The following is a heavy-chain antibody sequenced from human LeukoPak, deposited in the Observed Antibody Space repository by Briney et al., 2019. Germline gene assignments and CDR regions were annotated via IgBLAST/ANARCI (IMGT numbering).Heavy chain of an antibody. CDR2: ISWDGGST. CDR3: AKGLDRHIVVVTATDY. V-gene: IGHV3-43*01. CDR1: GFTFDDYT. J-gene: IGHJ4*02. Sequence: PGGSLRLSCAASGFTFDDYTMHWVRQAPGKGLEWVSLISWDGGSTYYADSVKGRFTISRDNSKNSLYLQVNSLRTEDTALYYCAKGLDRHIVVVTATDYWGQGTLVTVSS. D-gene: IGHD2-21*02.